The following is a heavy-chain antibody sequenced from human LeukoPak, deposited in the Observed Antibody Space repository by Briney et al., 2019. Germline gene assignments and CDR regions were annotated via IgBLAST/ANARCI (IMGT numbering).Heavy chain of an antibody. CDR2: ISGSGGST. CDR3: AKTVDTAMVTVSFDY. Sequence: TGGSLRLSCAASGFTFSSYGMSWVRQAPGKGLEWVSAISGSGGSTYYADSVKGRFTISRDNSKNTLYLQMNSLRAEDTAVYYCAKTVDTAMVTVSFDYWGQGTLVTVSS. D-gene: IGHD5-18*01. CDR1: GFTFSSYG. J-gene: IGHJ4*02. V-gene: IGHV3-23*01.